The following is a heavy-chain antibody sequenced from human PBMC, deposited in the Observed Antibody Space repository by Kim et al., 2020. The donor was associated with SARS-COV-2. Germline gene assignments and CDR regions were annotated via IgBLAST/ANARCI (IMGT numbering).Heavy chain of an antibody. CDR3: ARRAWGYYGSGSYYTN. J-gene: IGHJ4*02. Sequence: ASVKVSCKASGYTFTSYDINWVRQATGQGLEWMGWMNPNSGNTGYAQKFQGRVTMTRNTSISTAYMELSSLRSEDTAVYYCARRAWGYYGSGSYYTNWGQGTLVTVSS. CDR2: MNPNSGNT. V-gene: IGHV1-8*01. CDR1: GYTFTSYD. D-gene: IGHD3-10*01.